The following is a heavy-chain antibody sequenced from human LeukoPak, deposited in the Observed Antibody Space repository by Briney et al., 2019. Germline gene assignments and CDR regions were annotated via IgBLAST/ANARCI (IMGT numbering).Heavy chain of an antibody. CDR2: IYYSGSN. CDR1: GGSISSYY. Sequence: SETLSLTCTVSGGSISSYYWSWIRQPPGKGLEWLGYIYYSGSNNYNPSLKSRVTISVDTAKNQFSLKLSSVTAADTAVYYCARGSAMVGGFGELPYGSFDYWGQGTLVTVSS. J-gene: IGHJ4*02. V-gene: IGHV4-59*01. CDR3: ARGSAMVGGFGELPYGSFDY. D-gene: IGHD3-10*01.